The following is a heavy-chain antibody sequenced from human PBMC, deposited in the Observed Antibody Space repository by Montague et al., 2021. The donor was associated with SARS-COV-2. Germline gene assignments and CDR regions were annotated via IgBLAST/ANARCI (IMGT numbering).Heavy chain of an antibody. J-gene: IGHJ3*02. V-gene: IGHV4-59*01. CDR3: ARGSGWMGNAFDI. Sequence: SETLSLTCTVSGGSISSYYWSWIWQPPGKGLERIGNIYYCGSTNYNSSLKSRVTISVDTSKNQFALKLSSVTAADTAVYYCARGSGWMGNAFDIWGQGTMVTVSS. CDR1: GGSISSYY. CDR2: IYYCGST. D-gene: IGHD6-19*01.